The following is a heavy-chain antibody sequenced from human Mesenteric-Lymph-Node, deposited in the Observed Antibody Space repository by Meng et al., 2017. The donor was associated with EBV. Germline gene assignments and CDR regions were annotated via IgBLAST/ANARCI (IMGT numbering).Heavy chain of an antibody. CDR3: ARENPARGNWFDP. V-gene: IGHV4-61*01. CDR1: GGSVSSTSYY. Sequence: QVQLQASGPGLVKPSETLSLTCTVSGGSVSSTSYYWSWIRQPPGKRLEWIGYVYYSGSTNYNPSLKSRVTISVDTSKNQFSLNLYSVTAADTAVYYCARENPARGNWFDPWGQGALVTVSS. J-gene: IGHJ5*02. CDR2: VYYSGST. D-gene: IGHD3-10*01.